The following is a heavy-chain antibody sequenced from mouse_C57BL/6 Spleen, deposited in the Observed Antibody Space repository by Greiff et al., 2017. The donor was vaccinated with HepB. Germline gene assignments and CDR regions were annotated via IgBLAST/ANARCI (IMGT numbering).Heavy chain of an antibody. Sequence: EVQLQESGPGLVKPSQSLSLPCSVTGYSITSGYYWNWIRQFPGNKLEWMGYISYDGSNNYNPSLKNRISITRDTSKNQFFLKLNSVTTEDTATYYCARDRGLGDYGSSWYFDVWGTGTTVTVAS. CDR3: ARDRGLGDYGSSWYFDV. CDR2: ISYDGSN. V-gene: IGHV3-6*01. J-gene: IGHJ1*03. CDR1: GYSITSGYY. D-gene: IGHD1-1*01.